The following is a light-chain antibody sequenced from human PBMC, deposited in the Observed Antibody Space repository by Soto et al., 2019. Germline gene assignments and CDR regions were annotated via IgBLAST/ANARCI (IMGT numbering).Light chain of an antibody. J-gene: IGKJ4*01. CDR3: QQYGTSPLT. V-gene: IGKV3-20*01. Sequence: SLLTPSPCTLSLSPGEHATLSCRVSQSVSSSYLAWYQQRPGQAPRLLIYGASRRATGIPDRFSGSGSGTDFTLTISRLEPEDFAVFYCQQYGTSPLTFGGGAKVDIK. CDR2: GAS. CDR1: QSVSSSY.